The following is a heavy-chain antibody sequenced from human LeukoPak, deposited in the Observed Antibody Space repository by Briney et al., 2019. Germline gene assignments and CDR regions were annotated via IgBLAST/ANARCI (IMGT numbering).Heavy chain of an antibody. J-gene: IGHJ6*02. CDR1: GFTFSSYS. CDR3: ATSLLRRPYYYGMGV. D-gene: IGHD3-22*01. CDR2: ISSSSSYI. Sequence: GGSLRLSCAASGFTFSSYSMNWVRQAPRTGLEWVSSISSSSSYIYYADSLKGRFTISRDNAKNSLYLQMNSLRAEGTAVYYCATSLLRRPYYYGMGVWGQGTTVTVSS. V-gene: IGHV3-21*01.